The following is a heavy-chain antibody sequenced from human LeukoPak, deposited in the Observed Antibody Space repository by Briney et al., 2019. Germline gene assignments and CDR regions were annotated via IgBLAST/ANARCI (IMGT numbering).Heavy chain of an antibody. CDR2: IIPIFGTA. CDR1: GYTFTSYA. CDR3: ARISGRLGFGATHCRRNNWFDP. Sequence: SVKVSCKASGYTFTSYAISWVRQAPGQGLEWMGGIIPIFGTANYAQKFQGRVTITADESTSTAYMELSSLRSEDTAVYYCARISGRLGFGATHCRRNNWFDPWGQGTLVTVSS. V-gene: IGHV1-69*13. D-gene: IGHD1-26*01. J-gene: IGHJ5*02.